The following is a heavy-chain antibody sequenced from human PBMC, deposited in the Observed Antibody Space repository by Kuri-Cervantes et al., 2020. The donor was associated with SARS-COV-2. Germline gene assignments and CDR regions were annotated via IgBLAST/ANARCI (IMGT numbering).Heavy chain of an antibody. Sequence: SETLSLTCAISGDSVSSNTAAWDWIRQSPGRGLEWLGRTYYRSKWYNDYAVSVKSRITINPDTSKNQFSLQLNSVTPEDTAVYYCVRVHRGPEYYYGMDVWGQGTTVTVSS. CDR2: TYYRSKWYN. V-gene: IGHV6-1*01. J-gene: IGHJ6*02. D-gene: IGHD6-6*01. CDR3: VRVHRGPEYYYGMDV. CDR1: GDSVSSNTAA.